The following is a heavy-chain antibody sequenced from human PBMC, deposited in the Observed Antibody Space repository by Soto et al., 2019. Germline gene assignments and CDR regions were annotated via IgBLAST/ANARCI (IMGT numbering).Heavy chain of an antibody. CDR3: ARGLQRXYPSGDFDY. CDR1: GFTFSSYA. J-gene: IGHJ4*02. V-gene: IGHV3-64*01. D-gene: IGHD1-1*01. CDR2: ISSNGGST. Sequence: GGSLRLSCAASGFTFSSYAMHWVRQAPGKGLEYVSAISSNGGSTYYANSVKGRFTISRDNSKNTLYLQMGSLRAEDMAVYYCARGLQRXYPSGDFDYWGQGTLVTVSS.